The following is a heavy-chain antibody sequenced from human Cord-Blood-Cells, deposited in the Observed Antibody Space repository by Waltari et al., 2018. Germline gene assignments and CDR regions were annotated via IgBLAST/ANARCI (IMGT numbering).Heavy chain of an antibody. D-gene: IGHD3-22*01. CDR2: IIPILVIA. CDR3: ARVSSGDSSGYYYYFDY. V-gene: IGHV1-69*09. CDR1: GGTFSSYA. J-gene: IGHJ4*02. Sequence: QVQLVQSGAGVEKPGSSVKVSCKASGGTFSSYAISCVRQAPGQGLEWMGRIIPILVIANYAQEFQGRVTITADKSTSTAYMELSSLRSEDTAVYYCARVSSGDSSGYYYYFDYWGQGTLVTVSS.